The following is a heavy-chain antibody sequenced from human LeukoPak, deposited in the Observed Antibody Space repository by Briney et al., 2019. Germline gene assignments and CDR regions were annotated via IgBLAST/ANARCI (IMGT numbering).Heavy chain of an antibody. V-gene: IGHV1-69*01. D-gene: IGHD5-24*01. CDR3: ARDVNGYNYDGDY. Sequence: KFQGRVTITADESTSTAYMELSSLRSEDTAVYYCARDVNGYNYDGDYWGQGTLVTVSS. J-gene: IGHJ4*02.